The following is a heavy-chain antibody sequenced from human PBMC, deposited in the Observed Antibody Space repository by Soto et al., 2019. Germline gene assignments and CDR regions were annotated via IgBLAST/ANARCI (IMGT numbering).Heavy chain of an antibody. CDR2: IKQDGSKK. CDR1: VFTFSSYW. Sequence: GGSLRLSCEASVFTFSSYWMTWVRQAPGKGLEWVANIKQDGSKKYYVDSVKGRFSISRDNAKNSLYLQMNSLRAEDTAVYYCAKPTSITICGVVILGFDYWGQGTLVTVSS. J-gene: IGHJ4*02. CDR3: AKPTSITICGVVILGFDY. D-gene: IGHD3-3*01. V-gene: IGHV3-7*03.